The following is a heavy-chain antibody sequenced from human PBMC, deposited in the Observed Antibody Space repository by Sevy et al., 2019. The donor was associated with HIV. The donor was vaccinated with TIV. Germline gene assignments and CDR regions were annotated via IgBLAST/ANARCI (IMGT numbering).Heavy chain of an antibody. CDR2: ISWNSGTI. CDR3: AKAFPTPPRAFDM. CDR1: GFTFRDHA. D-gene: IGHD2-15*01. J-gene: IGHJ3*02. V-gene: IGHV3-9*01. Sequence: GGSLRLSCAASGFTFRDHAMHWVRQAPGKGLEWVSGISWNSGTIGYADSVKGRFTISRDNVKNSLYLEMNSLRAEDTALYYCAKAFPTPPRAFDMWGQRTMVTVSS.